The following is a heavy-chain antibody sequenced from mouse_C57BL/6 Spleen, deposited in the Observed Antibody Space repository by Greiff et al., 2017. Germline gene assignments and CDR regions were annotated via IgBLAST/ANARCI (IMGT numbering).Heavy chain of an antibody. CDR2: IYPGDGDT. D-gene: IGHD3-2*02. CDR1: GYAFSSSW. V-gene: IGHV1-82*01. Sequence: QVQLQQSGPELVKPGASVKISCKASGYAFSSSWMNWVKQRPGKGLEWIGRIYPGDGDTNYNGKFKGKDTLTADKSSSTAYMQLSSLTSEDSAVYFCAHSSGYFDYWGQGTTLTVSS. J-gene: IGHJ2*01. CDR3: AHSSGYFDY.